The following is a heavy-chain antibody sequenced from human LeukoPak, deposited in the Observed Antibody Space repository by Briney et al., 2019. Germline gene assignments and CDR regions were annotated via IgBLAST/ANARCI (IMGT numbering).Heavy chain of an antibody. V-gene: IGHV3-21*01. Sequence: PGGSLRLSCAASGFTFSSYSMNWVRQAPGKGLEWVSSISSSSSYIYYADSVKGRFTISRDNAKNSLYLQMNSLRAEDTAVYYCARGGDVLLWFGELAAFDIWGQGTMVTVSS. D-gene: IGHD3-10*01. CDR1: GFTFSSYS. CDR3: ARGGDVLLWFGELAAFDI. CDR2: ISSSSSYI. J-gene: IGHJ3*02.